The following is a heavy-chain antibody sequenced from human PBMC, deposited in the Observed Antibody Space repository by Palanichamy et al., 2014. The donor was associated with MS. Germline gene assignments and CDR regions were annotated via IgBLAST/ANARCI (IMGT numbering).Heavy chain of an antibody. CDR1: GFTFSNYV. CDR3: GVDGAY. V-gene: IGHV3-30-3*01. CDR2: ISYDGSNK. D-gene: IGHD4-17*01. Sequence: QVQLVESGGGVVQPGRSLRLSCAASGFTFSNYVVHWVRQAPGKGLEWVAVISYDGSNKYYADSVKGRFTISRDNSENTLYLQMNSLRAEDTAVYYCGVDGAYWGQGTLVTVSS. J-gene: IGHJ4*02.